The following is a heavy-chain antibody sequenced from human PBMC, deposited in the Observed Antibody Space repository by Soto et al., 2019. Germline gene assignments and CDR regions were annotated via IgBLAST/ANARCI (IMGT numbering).Heavy chain of an antibody. CDR3: TTRSDYGDYVGYYYGMDV. Sequence: GGSLRLSCAASGFTFSNAWMSWVRQAPGKGLEWVGRIKSKTDGGTTDYAAPVKGRFTISRDDSKNTLYLQMNSLKTEDTAVYYCTTRSDYGDYVGYYYGMDVWGQGTTVTVSS. CDR1: GFTFSNAW. J-gene: IGHJ6*02. D-gene: IGHD4-17*01. CDR2: IKSKTDGGTT. V-gene: IGHV3-15*01.